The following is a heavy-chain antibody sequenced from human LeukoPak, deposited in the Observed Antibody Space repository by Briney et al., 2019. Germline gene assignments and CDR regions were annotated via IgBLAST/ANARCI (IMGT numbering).Heavy chain of an antibody. J-gene: IGHJ4*02. Sequence: PGESLKISCKGSGYSFTSYWIGWVRQMPGKRLEWMGIIYPGDSDTRYSPSFQGQVTISADKSISTAYLQWSSLKASDTAMYYCARQYSSSSSPFDYWGQGTLVTVSS. D-gene: IGHD6-6*01. CDR3: ARQYSSSSSPFDY. CDR1: GYSFTSYW. V-gene: IGHV5-51*01. CDR2: IYPGDSDT.